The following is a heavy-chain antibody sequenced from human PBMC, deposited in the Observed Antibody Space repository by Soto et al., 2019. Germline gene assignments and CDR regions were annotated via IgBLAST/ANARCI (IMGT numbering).Heavy chain of an antibody. D-gene: IGHD2-2*01. V-gene: IGHV1-3*01. CDR2: INAGNGNT. J-gene: IGHJ6*02. CDR1: GYTFTSYA. Sequence: QVQLVQSGAEVKKPGASVKVSCKASGYTFTSYAMHWVRQAPGQRLEWMGWINAGNGNTKYSQKFQGRVTITRDTSASTAYMELSSLRSEDTAVYYCGRDQDIVVVPAARDGMDVWGQGTTVTVSS. CDR3: GRDQDIVVVPAARDGMDV.